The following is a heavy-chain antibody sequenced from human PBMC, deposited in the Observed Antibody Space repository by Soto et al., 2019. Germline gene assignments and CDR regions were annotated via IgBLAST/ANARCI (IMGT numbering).Heavy chain of an antibody. CDR3: AMVDVYVTPSPQDV. V-gene: IGHV1-18*01. J-gene: IGHJ6*02. CDR1: GYTFTRYG. D-gene: IGHD3-16*01. Sequence: QVRLVQSGDEGKNPGASVKVSCKASGYTFTRYGIGWARQAPGQGLEWMGWINTYNGNTNYAQNVQGRVTLTTDTSTSTAYMELRSLRSNDTAIYYCAMVDVYVTPSPQDVWGQGTTVIVSS. CDR2: INTYNGNT.